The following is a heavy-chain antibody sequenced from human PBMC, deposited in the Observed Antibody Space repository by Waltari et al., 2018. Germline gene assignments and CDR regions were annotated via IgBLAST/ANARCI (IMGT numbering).Heavy chain of an antibody. Sequence: EVQLVESGGGLVQPGGSLRLSCAASGFTFSNYWMHWVRQAPGKGLVSVSKIRTGGGLTNYADSVKGRVTISRDNAENTLSLQRHSLRAEDTAVYYCVKYSSSFLGDCWGQRTLVTVSS. CDR2: IRTGGGLT. J-gene: IGHJ4*02. CDR3: VKYSSSFLGDC. CDR1: GFTFSNYW. D-gene: IGHD6-19*01. V-gene: IGHV3-74*01.